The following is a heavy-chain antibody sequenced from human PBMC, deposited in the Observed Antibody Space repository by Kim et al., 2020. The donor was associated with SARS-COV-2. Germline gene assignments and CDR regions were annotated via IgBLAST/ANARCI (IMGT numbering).Heavy chain of an antibody. J-gene: IGHJ6*02. CDR2: ISGSGGST. CDR3: AKSHDPPEDCSGGSCYSWSFVYYYYGMAV. D-gene: IGHD2-15*01. V-gene: IGHV3-23*01. CDR1: GFTFSSYA. Sequence: GGSLRLSCAASGFTFSSYAMSWVRQAPGKGLEWVSAISGSGGSTYYADSVKGRFTISRDNSKNTLYLQMNSLRAEDTAVYYCAKSHDPPEDCSGGSCYSWSFVYYYYGMAVWGQGTTVTVSS.